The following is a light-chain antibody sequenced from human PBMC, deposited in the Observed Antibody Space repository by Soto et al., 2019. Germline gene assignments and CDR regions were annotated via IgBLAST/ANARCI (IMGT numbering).Light chain of an antibody. CDR1: QTISSW. Sequence: DIQMTQSPSTLSGSVGDTVTITCRASQTISSWLAGYQQKPGKAPKLLIYKASTLKSGLPSRFSRSGSGTDFSVTISSLQPDDFAPYYCQHYNSYSEAFSQGTKVELK. V-gene: IGKV1-5*03. CDR2: KAS. J-gene: IGKJ1*01. CDR3: QHYNSYSEA.